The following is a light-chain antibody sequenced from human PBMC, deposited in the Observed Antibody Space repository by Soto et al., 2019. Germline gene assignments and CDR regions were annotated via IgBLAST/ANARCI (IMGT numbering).Light chain of an antibody. CDR1: QSVDRSD. CDR3: QHCGRSPLT. CDR2: STS. V-gene: IGKV3-20*01. Sequence: VLTQSPGTLSLSPGERATLSCRASQSVDRSDIAWYQQKPGQAPRLLIYSTSIRAAGIPDRFSVSGSGTDFSLTISRLEPEDFAVYYCQHCGRSPLTFGGGTKVEIK. J-gene: IGKJ4*01.